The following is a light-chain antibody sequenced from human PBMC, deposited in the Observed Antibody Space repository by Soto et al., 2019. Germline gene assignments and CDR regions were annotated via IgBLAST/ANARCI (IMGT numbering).Light chain of an antibody. J-gene: IGLJ1*01. V-gene: IGLV2-14*01. CDR1: STDVGAYNY. CDR3: SSYASSRLYV. CDR2: DVT. Sequence: QSALAQPASVSGSPGQSITISCTGTSTDVGAYNYVSWYQQHPGKAPKPIISDVTYRPSGVSNRFSGSKSGNTASLTISGLQAEDEADYYCSSYASSRLYVLGTGTKVTV.